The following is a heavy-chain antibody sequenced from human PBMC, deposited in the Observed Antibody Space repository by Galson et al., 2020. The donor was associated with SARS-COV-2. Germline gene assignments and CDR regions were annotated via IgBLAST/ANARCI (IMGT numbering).Heavy chain of an antibody. D-gene: IGHD3-22*01. V-gene: IGHV1-2*02. CDR1: GYTFTGSY. Sequence: ASVKVSCKASGYTFTGSYMHWVRQAPGQGLEWMGWINPNSGGTDYAQKFQGRVTMTRDTSISTAYMELSRLRSDDTAVYYCASARGPDYYDSSGYLDYWGQGSLVTVSS. CDR3: ASARGPDYYDSSGYLDY. CDR2: INPNSGGT. J-gene: IGHJ4*02.